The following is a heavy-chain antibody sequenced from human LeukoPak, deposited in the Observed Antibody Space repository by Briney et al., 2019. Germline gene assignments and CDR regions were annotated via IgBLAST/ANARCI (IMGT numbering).Heavy chain of an antibody. V-gene: IGHV3-64*04. J-gene: IGHJ4*02. CDR2: ISSDGGMT. D-gene: IGHD3-9*01. CDR1: GFTFSSYA. Sequence: GGSLRLSCSASGFTFSSYAMHWVRQAPAKGLEYVSAISSDGGMTSYADSVKGRFTIPREDSKNTLYLQMNSLRAEDTAVYYCARHFTTGSIDHWGQGTLVTVSS. CDR3: ARHFTTGSIDH.